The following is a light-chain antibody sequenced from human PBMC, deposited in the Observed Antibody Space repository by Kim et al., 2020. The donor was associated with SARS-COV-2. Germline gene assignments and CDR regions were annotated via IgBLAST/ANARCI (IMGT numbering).Light chain of an antibody. CDR1: SSDVGGFNF. CDR3: SSSAGTNNLNV. V-gene: IGLV2-8*01. Sequence: QSALTQSPSASGSPGQSVTISCTGISSDVGGFNFVSWYQQHPGKAPKLMIYEVTKRPSGVPARFSGSKSGNTASLTVSGLQAEDEADYYCSSSAGTNNLNVFGTGTKVTVL. J-gene: IGLJ1*01. CDR2: EVT.